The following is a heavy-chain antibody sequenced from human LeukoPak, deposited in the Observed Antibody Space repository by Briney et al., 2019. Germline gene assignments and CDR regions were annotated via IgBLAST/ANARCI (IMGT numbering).Heavy chain of an antibody. CDR2: IRSKAYGGTT. CDR3: TSFQGYGDYYYYGMDV. Sequence: GGSLRLSCTASGFTFCDYAMSWVRQAPGKGLEWVGFIRSKAYGGTTEYAASVKGRFTISRDDSKSIAYLQMNSLKTEDTAVYYCTSFQGYGDYYYYGMDVWGQGTTVTVSS. V-gene: IGHV3-49*04. D-gene: IGHD4-17*01. CDR1: GFTFCDYA. J-gene: IGHJ6*02.